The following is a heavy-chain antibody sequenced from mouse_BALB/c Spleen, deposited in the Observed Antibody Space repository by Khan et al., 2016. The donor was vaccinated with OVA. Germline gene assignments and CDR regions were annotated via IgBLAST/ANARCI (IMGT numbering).Heavy chain of an antibody. CDR1: GYTFTYYV. CDR2: IYPGSDNA. J-gene: IGHJ2*01. D-gene: IGHD2-3*01. Sequence: QVQLKESGPELVKPGASVKMSCKASGYTFTYYVITWVKQRTGQGLEWIGEIYPGSDNAYYNERFTGKATLTADKSSNTTHNQISSLTSEDSAVYFCARGDGYYVYFDYWGQGTTLTVSS. V-gene: IGHV1-77*01. CDR3: ARGDGYYVYFDY.